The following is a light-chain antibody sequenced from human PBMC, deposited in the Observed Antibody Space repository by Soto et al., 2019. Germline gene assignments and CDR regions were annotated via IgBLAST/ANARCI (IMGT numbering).Light chain of an antibody. CDR2: GAS. J-gene: IGKJ2*01. Sequence: EIVMTQSPATLSVSPGERATLSCRASQSVSSNLAWYQQKPGQAPRLLIYGASTGATGIPARFSGSGSGTEFTLTISSLQSEDFAVYYCQQYNNWLNTFGQGTKLEIK. CDR1: QSVSSN. V-gene: IGKV3-15*01. CDR3: QQYNNWLNT.